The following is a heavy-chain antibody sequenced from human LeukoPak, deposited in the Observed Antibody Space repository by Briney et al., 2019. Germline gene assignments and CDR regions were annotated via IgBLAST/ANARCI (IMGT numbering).Heavy chain of an antibody. CDR1: GYTFTSYD. D-gene: IGHD1-26*01. CDR3: ARDSVGATGPDY. CDR2: MNPNSGNT. Sequence: ASVKVSCKASGYTFTSYDINWVRQATGQGLEWMGWMNPNSGNTGYAQKFQGRVTMTRNTSISTAYMELSSLRSEDTAVYYCARDSVGATGPDYWGQGTLVTVSS. J-gene: IGHJ4*02. V-gene: IGHV1-8*01.